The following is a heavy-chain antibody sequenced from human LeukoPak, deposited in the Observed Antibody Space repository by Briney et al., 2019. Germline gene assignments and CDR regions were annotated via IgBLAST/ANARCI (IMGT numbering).Heavy chain of an antibody. CDR2: IYTSGST. J-gene: IGHJ4*02. D-gene: IGHD3-3*01. V-gene: IGHV4-4*07. Sequence: SETLSLTCNISSGSISSDYWSWIRQPAGKGLEWIGRIYTSGSTYYNPSLKSRVTISVDTSKNQFSLKLSSVTAADTAVYYCARDLSYDFWSGYPPLYYFDYWGQGTLVTVSS. CDR3: ARDLSYDFWSGYPPLYYFDY. CDR1: SGSISSDY.